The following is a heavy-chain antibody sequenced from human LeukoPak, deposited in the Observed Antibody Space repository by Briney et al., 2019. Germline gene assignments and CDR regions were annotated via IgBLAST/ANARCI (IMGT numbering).Heavy chain of an antibody. V-gene: IGHV1-69*01. Sequence: SVKVSCKASGGTFSSYAISWVRQAPGQGLEWMGGIIPIFGTANYAQKFQGRVTITADESTSTAYMEMSSLRSEDTAVYYCARGDDYVWGSYRYFDYWGQGTLVTVSS. J-gene: IGHJ4*02. CDR3: ARGDDYVWGSYRYFDY. D-gene: IGHD3-16*02. CDR1: GGTFSSYA. CDR2: IIPIFGTA.